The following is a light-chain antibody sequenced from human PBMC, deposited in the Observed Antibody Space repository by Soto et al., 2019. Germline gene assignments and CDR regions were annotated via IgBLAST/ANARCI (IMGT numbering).Light chain of an antibody. CDR3: QKYYSAPWT. CDR1: QGISNY. CDR2: GAS. Sequence: EIQMTQSPSSLSASVGDRVTITCRASQGISNYLDWYQQKPGKVPKLLIYGASTLQSGVPSRLRGSGSGTDFTLIINSLEPEDVAAYYCQKYYSAPWTFGQGTKVEI. J-gene: IGKJ1*01. V-gene: IGKV1-27*01.